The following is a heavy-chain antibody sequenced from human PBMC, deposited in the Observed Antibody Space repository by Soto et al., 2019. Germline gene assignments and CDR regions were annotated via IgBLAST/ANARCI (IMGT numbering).Heavy chain of an antibody. CDR2: IYYSGST. D-gene: IGHD2-15*01. CDR3: ARHTPAISISDH. J-gene: IGHJ4*02. CDR1: GGSISSSSYY. V-gene: IGHV4-39*01. Sequence: SETLSLTCTVSGGSISSSSYYWGWIRQPPGKGLEWIGSIYYSGSTYYNPSLESRFTISVDTSKNQFSLRLSSVTAADTAVYYCARHTPAISISDHWGQGTLVTVSS.